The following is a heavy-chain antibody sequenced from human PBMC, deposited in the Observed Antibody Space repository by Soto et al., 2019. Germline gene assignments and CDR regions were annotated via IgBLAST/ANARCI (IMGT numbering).Heavy chain of an antibody. J-gene: IGHJ5*02. D-gene: IGHD7-27*01. CDR3: ARDSYNSGRLGARWFGT. CDR2: IYYTGFT. CDR1: GGSVNSGDYY. Sequence: SETLSLTCTVSGGSVNSGDYYWSWIRQPPGKGLEFIGYIYYTGFTYYTPSLRSRLTISIDTSKNQFSLNLSSVTAADTAVYYCARDSYNSGRLGARWFGTWGQGALVTVSS. V-gene: IGHV4-30-4*01.